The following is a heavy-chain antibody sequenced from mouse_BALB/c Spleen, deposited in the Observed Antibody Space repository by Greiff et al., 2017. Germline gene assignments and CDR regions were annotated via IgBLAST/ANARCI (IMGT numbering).Heavy chain of an antibody. CDR2: IDPYNGGT. CDR1: GYSFTGYN. J-gene: IGHJ4*01. CDR3: ARAMGQGYYAMDY. Sequence: VQLQQSGPELGKPGASVKISCKASGYSFTGYNMYWVKQSHRKSLEWIGYIDPYNGGTSYNQKSKGKATLTVDKSSSTAYMHLNSLTSEDSAIYYCARAMGQGYYAMDYWGQGTSVTVSS. D-gene: IGHD3-3*01. V-gene: IGHV1S135*01.